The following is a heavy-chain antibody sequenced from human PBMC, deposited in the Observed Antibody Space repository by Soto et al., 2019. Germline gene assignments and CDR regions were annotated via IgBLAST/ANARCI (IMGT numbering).Heavy chain of an antibody. CDR1: GFTFSSYS. J-gene: IGHJ4*02. V-gene: IGHV3-21*01. CDR3: ARDRHCSGGSCPFDY. Sequence: EVQLVESGGGLVKPGGSLRLSCAASGFTFSSYSMNWVRQAPGKGLEWVSSISSSSSYIYYADSVKGRFTISRGNAKNSLYLQMNSLRAEDTAVYYCARDRHCSGGSCPFDYWGQGTLVTVSS. D-gene: IGHD2-15*01. CDR2: ISSSSSYI.